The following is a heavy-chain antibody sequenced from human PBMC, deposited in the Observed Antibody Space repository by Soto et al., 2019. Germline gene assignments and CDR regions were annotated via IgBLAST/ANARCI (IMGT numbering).Heavy chain of an antibody. J-gene: IGHJ4*02. D-gene: IGHD1-1*01. Sequence: QVQLVESGGGVVQPGRSLRLSCAASGFTFSSYGMHWVRQAPGKGREWVAVISYDGTNKYYADSVKGRFTISRDNSKNPLDLQMNSLRAEDTAVYYCAGGYGLTYFDYWGQGTLVTVSS. CDR2: ISYDGTNK. V-gene: IGHV3-30*03. CDR1: GFTFSSYG. CDR3: AGGYGLTYFDY.